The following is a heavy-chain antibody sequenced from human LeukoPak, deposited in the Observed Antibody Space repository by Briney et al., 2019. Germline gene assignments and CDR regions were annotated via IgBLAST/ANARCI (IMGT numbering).Heavy chain of an antibody. Sequence: ASVKVSCKASGYTFTSYAMHWVRQAPGQRLEWMGWINAGNGNTKYSQKFQGRVTITRDTSASTAYMELSSLRSEDTAVYYCARIPRWVTTGGPSWYFDLWGRGTLVTVSS. J-gene: IGHJ2*01. D-gene: IGHD4-17*01. V-gene: IGHV1-3*01. CDR3: ARIPRWVTTGGPSWYFDL. CDR1: GYTFTSYA. CDR2: INAGNGNT.